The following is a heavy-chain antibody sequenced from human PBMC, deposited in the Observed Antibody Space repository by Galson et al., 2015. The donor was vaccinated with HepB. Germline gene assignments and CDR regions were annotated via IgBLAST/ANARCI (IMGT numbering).Heavy chain of an antibody. J-gene: IGHJ3*02. Sequence: CAISGDSVSSNSAAWNWIRQSPSRGLEWLGRTYYRSKWYNDYAVSVKSRITINPDTSKNQFSLQLNSVTPEDTAVYYCARGYDFWSGYYDAFDIWGQGTMVTVSS. D-gene: IGHD3-3*01. CDR1: GDSVSSNSAA. V-gene: IGHV6-1*01. CDR3: ARGYDFWSGYYDAFDI. CDR2: TYYRSKWYN.